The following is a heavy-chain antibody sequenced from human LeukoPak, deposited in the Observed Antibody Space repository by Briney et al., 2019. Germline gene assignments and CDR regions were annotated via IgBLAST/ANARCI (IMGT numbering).Heavy chain of an antibody. CDR2: ITGSGGST. CDR3: AKDRGRYYDSSGNYWGYYLDS. D-gene: IGHD3-22*01. Sequence: PGGSLRLSCAASGFTFSTYVVNWVRQAPGKGLEWVSTITGSGGSTYYADSVKGRFTISRDNSKNTLYLQMSSLRVEDTAVYYCAKDRGRYYDSSGNYWGYYLDSWGQGILVTVST. CDR1: GFTFSTYV. V-gene: IGHV3-23*01. J-gene: IGHJ4*02.